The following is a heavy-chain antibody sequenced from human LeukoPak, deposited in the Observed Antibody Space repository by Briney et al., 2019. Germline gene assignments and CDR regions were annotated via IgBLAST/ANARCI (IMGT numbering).Heavy chain of an antibody. CDR2: IIPIFGTA. Sequence: ASVKVSCKASGGTFSSYAISWVRQAPGQGLEWMGGIIPIFGTANYAQKFQGGVTITADKSTSTAYMELSSLRSEDTAVYYCARLGYCSGGSCYSYYYYYMDVWGKGTTVTVSS. CDR3: ARLGYCSGGSCYSYYYYYMDV. CDR1: GGTFSSYA. D-gene: IGHD2-15*01. V-gene: IGHV1-69*06. J-gene: IGHJ6*03.